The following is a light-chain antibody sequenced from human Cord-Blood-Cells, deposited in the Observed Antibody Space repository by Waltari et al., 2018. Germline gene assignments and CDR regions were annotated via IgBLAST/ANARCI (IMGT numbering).Light chain of an antibody. CDR2: DAS. Sequence: DIQMTQSPSTLSASVGDRVTIPCRASQSISSWLAWYQQKPGKAPKLLIYDASSLESGVPSRFSGSGSGTEFTLTISSLQPDDCATYYCQQYNSYATWTFGQGTKVEIK. CDR3: QQYNSYATWT. CDR1: QSISSW. J-gene: IGKJ1*01. V-gene: IGKV1-5*01.